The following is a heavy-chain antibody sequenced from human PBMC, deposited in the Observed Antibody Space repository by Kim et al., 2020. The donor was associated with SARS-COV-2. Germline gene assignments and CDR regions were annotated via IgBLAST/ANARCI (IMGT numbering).Heavy chain of an antibody. CDR3: ARDLWFGELSFTLDP. CDR1: GFTFSGYW. Sequence: GGSLRLSCAASGFTFSGYWMHWVRQIPGKGLVWVSHINSDGSSTNYADSVKGRFTISRDNAKNTLYLQMNSLRAEDTAVFYCARDLWFGELSFTLDPWCEGTLVTVSS. D-gene: IGHD3-10*01. J-gene: IGHJ5*02. CDR2: INSDGSST. V-gene: IGHV3-74*01.